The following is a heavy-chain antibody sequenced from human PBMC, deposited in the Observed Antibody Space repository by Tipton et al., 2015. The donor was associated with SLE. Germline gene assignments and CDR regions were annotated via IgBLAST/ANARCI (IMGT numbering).Heavy chain of an antibody. CDR1: GGSFSGYY. D-gene: IGHD7-27*01. Sequence: TLSLTCAVYGGSFSGYYWSWIRQPPGKGLEWIGEINHSGSTNYNPSLKSRVTISVDTSKNQFSLKLSSVTAEDTAVYYCARGGLGIRDAFDIWGQGTMVTVSS. CDR3: ARGGLGIRDAFDI. CDR2: INHSGST. V-gene: IGHV4-34*01. J-gene: IGHJ3*02.